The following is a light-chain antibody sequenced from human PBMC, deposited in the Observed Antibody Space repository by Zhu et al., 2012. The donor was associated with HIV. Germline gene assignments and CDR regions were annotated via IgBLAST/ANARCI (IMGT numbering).Light chain of an antibody. CDR1: RNIYDN. CDR2: GAS. Sequence: ILMTQSPGTLSVSPGERATLSCRASRNIYDNLAWFQQRPGQAPRLLIYGASTRATGTPARFSGGESGTQFTLTITRVQSEDFAVYYCQQYDHWPPYTFGQGTKLEMK. V-gene: IGKV3-15*01. CDR3: QQYDHWPPYT. J-gene: IGKJ2*01.